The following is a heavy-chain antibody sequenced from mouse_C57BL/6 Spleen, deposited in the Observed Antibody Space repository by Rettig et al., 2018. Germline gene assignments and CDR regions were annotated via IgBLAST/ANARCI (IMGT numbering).Heavy chain of an antibody. D-gene: IGHD2-2*01. CDR3: VTTGGYPWFAY. V-gene: IGHV1-18*01. CDR2: INPNNGGT. CDR1: GYTFTDYN. J-gene: IGHJ3*01. Sequence: EVQLQQSGPDLVKPGASVKIPCKASGYTFTDYNMDWVKQSHGKSLEWIGDINPNNGGTIYNQKFKGKATLTGDRSAVAAYMELRRLTSENTACYYCVTTGGYPWFAYWGQGTLVSVS.